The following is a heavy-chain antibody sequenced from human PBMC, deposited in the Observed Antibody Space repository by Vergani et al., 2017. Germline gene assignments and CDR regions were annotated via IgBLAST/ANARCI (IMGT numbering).Heavy chain of an antibody. CDR3: TTGSGYDFDY. J-gene: IGHJ4*02. V-gene: IGHV3-15*01. D-gene: IGHD5-12*01. CDR2: IKSKTDGGTT. Sequence: VQLVESGGGVVQPGRSLRLSCAASGFTFSSYSMNWVRQAPGKGLEWVGRIKSKTDGGTTDYAAPVKGRFTISRDDSKNTLYLQMNSLKTEDTAVYYCTTGSGYDFDYWGQGTLVTVSS. CDR1: GFTFSSYS.